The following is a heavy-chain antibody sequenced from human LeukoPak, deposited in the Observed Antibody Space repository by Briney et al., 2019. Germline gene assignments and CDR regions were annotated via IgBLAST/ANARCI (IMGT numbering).Heavy chain of an antibody. J-gene: IGHJ5*02. CDR1: GGFISSSSYY. Sequence: SETLSLTCTVSGGFISSSSYYWGWIRQPPGKGLEWIGSIYYSGSTYYNPSLKSRVTISVDTSKNQFSLKLSSVTAADTAVYYCARPANYDFWSGYPNNWFDPWGQGTLVTVSS. CDR2: IYYSGST. CDR3: ARPANYDFWSGYPNNWFDP. V-gene: IGHV4-39*01. D-gene: IGHD3-3*01.